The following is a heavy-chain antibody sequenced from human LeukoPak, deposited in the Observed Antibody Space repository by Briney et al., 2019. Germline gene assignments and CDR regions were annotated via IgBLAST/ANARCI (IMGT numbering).Heavy chain of an antibody. Sequence: SVKVSCKASGFTFTSSAMQWVRQARGQRLEWIGWIVVGSDNTNYAQKFQGRVTITRDMSTSTAYMELSSLRSDDTAVYYCARDSCSGGTCYGYWGQGTLVTVSS. CDR3: ARDSCSGGTCYGY. V-gene: IGHV1-58*02. CDR2: IVVGSDNT. D-gene: IGHD2-15*01. J-gene: IGHJ4*02. CDR1: GFTFTSSA.